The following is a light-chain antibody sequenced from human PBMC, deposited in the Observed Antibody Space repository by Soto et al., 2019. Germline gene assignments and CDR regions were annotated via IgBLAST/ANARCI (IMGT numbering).Light chain of an antibody. J-gene: IGLJ3*02. CDR3: GSWDGALNAWV. Sequence: QSALTQPPSASGSPGQSVTISCTGTSSDVGAYDYVSWYQQHPGKAPKLMIYEINKRPSGVPDRFSGSKSGNTASLTVSGLQAEDEADYYCGSWDGALNAWVFGGGTKVTVL. CDR2: EIN. V-gene: IGLV2-8*01. CDR1: SSDVGAYDY.